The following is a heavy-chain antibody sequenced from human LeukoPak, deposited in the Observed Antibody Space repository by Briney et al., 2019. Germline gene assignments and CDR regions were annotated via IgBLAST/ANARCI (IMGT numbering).Heavy chain of an antibody. Sequence: GGSLRLSCAASGFTFSSHGMHWVRQAPGKGLEWVAVISYDGSNKYYADSVKGRFTIPRDNSKNTLYLQMNSLRAEDTAVYYCAGQYSSGWYDVGNYYYGMDVWGQGTTVTVSS. D-gene: IGHD6-19*01. CDR3: AGQYSSGWYDVGNYYYGMDV. CDR2: ISYDGSNK. CDR1: GFTFSSHG. J-gene: IGHJ6*02. V-gene: IGHV3-30*03.